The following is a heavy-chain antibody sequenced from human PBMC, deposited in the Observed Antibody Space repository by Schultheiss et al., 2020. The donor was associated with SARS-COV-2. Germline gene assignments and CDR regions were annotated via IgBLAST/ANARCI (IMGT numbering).Heavy chain of an antibody. J-gene: IGHJ4*02. CDR1: NGSISGYY. CDR2: IYYTGST. V-gene: IGHV4-59*01. CDR3: ARWVGTGSYYGFDY. Sequence: SQTLSLTCTVSNGSISGYYWGWIRQSPGKGLEWIGYIYYTGSTNYNPSLNSRVTISVDTSKNYFSLKLSSVTAADTALYYCARWVGTGSYYGFDYWGQGTLVTVSS. D-gene: IGHD1-26*01.